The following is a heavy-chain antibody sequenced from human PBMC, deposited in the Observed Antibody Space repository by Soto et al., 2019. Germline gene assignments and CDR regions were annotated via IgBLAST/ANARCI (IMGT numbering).Heavy chain of an antibody. CDR1: GFTFSSYG. CDR2: IWYDGSNK. J-gene: IGHJ4*02. V-gene: IGHV3-33*01. CDR3: AREPPYPSYCSSTSCYGDYFDY. D-gene: IGHD2-2*01. Sequence: QVQLVESGGGVVQPGRSLRLSCAASGFTFSSYGMHWVRQAPGKGLEWVAVIWYDGSNKYYADSVKGRFTISRDNSKNTMYLEMKRREAEDTAVYYCAREPPYPSYCSSTSCYGDYFDYWGQGTLVTVSS.